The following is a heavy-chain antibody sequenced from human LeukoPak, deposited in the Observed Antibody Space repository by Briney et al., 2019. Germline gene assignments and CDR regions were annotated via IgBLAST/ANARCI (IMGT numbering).Heavy chain of an antibody. Sequence: SQTLSLTCAISGDSVSSAAWNWIRRSPSRGLEWLGRTYYSSKWSNDYAVSVKSRITINPDTSKNQLSLQLNSVTPEDTAVYYCARGFMNPGFDYWGQGTLVTVSS. V-gene: IGHV6-1*01. J-gene: IGHJ4*02. CDR2: TYYSSKWSN. CDR1: GDSVSSAA. D-gene: IGHD1-14*01. CDR3: ARGFMNPGFDY.